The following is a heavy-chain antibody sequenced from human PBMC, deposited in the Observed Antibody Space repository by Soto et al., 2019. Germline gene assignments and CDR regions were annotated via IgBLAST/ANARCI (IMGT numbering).Heavy chain of an antibody. CDR1: GFTFSSYA. Sequence: QMPLVESGGGVVQPGRSLRLSCSASGFTFSSYAMHWVRQAPGKGLEWVAVISYDGSNKYYVDSVKGRFTISRDNSKNTLYLQMNSLRAEDTAVYYCARFRDAFDIWGQGTMLTVSS. J-gene: IGHJ3*02. CDR2: ISYDGSNK. CDR3: ARFRDAFDI. V-gene: IGHV3-30-3*01.